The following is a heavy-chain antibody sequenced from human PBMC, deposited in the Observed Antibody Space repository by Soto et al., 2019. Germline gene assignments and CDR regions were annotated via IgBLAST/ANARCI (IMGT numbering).Heavy chain of an antibody. V-gene: IGHV3-23*01. CDR1: GFTFSSYA. CDR3: AKHRAPRYSSSSPYYYYYGMDV. J-gene: IGHJ6*02. CDR2: ISGSGGIT. D-gene: IGHD6-6*01. Sequence: GGSLRLSCAASGFTFSSYAMSWVRQAPGKGLEWVSAISGSGGITYYADSVKGRFTISRDNSKNTLYLQMNSLRAEDTAVYYCAKHRAPRYSSSSPYYYYYGMDVWGQGTTVTVSS.